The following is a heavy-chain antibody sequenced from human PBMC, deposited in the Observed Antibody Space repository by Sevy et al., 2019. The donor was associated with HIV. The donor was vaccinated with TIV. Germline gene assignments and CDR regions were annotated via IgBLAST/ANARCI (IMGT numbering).Heavy chain of an antibody. CDR1: GFTFSGFG. J-gene: IGHJ6*02. D-gene: IGHD3-3*01. CDR2: ISYGGTNT. CDR3: AKTPDDSDYYYYGMDV. V-gene: IGHV3-30*18. Sequence: GGSLRLSCAASGFTFSGFGLHWVRQAPGKGLEWVAVISYGGTNTYYGDSVRGQFTISRDNSKNTLYLQMNSLRAEDTAVYYCAKTPDDSDYYYYGMDVWGQGTTVTVSS.